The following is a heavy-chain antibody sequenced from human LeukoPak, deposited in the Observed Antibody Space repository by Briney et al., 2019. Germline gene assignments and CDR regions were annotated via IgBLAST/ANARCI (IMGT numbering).Heavy chain of an antibody. J-gene: IGHJ4*02. CDR2: IYTSGST. V-gene: IGHV4-61*02. CDR1: GGSIRSGSYY. Sequence: SETLSLTCTVSGGSIRSGSYYWSWIRQPAGKGLEWIGRIYTSGSTNYNPSLKSRVTISVDTAKNQFSLKLSSVTAADTAVYYCARDLWGSGIDNWGQGTLVTVSS. CDR3: ARDLWGSGIDN. D-gene: IGHD3-10*01.